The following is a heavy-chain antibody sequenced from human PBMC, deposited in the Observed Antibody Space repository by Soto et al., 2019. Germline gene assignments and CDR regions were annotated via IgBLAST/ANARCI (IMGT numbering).Heavy chain of an antibody. V-gene: IGHV4-38-2*01. D-gene: IGHD2-2*01. CDR2: IYHSGST. CDR1: GYSISSGYY. J-gene: IGHJ4*02. Sequence: SETLSLTCAVSGYSISSGYYWGWIRQPPGKGLEWIGSIYHSGSTYYNPSLKSRVTISVDTSKNQFSLKLSSVTAADTAVYYCARGGTAGLYQLLWAADYWGQGTLVTVSS. CDR3: ARGGTAGLYQLLWAADY.